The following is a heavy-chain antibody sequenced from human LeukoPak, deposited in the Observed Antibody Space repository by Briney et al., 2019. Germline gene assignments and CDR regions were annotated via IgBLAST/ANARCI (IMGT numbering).Heavy chain of an antibody. V-gene: IGHV1-46*01. CDR1: GYTFTSYY. J-gene: IGHJ4*02. D-gene: IGHD3-22*01. CDR3: GRAGGGYYYDSSGYYRFDY. Sequence: ASVNVSCRTSGYTFTSYYMHWVRQAPGQGLEWMGIINPSGGSTSYAQKFQGRVTMTRDTSTSTVYMELSSLRSEDTAVYYCGRAGGGYYYDSSGYYRFDYWGQGTLVTVSS. CDR2: INPSGGST.